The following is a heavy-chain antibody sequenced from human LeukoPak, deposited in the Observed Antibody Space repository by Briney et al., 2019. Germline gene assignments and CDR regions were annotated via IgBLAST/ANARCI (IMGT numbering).Heavy chain of an antibody. V-gene: IGHV3-30-3*01. D-gene: IGHD6-19*01. CDR1: GFTFSSYA. J-gene: IGHJ4*02. CDR2: ISYDGSNK. Sequence: GRSLRLSCAASGFTFSSYAMHWVRQAPGKGLEWVAVISYDGSNKYYADSVKGRFTISRENSKKRLYLQMNSLRAEDTAVYYFARDSRRENSSGWSANFNYWGQGTLVTVSS. CDR3: ARDSRRENSSGWSANFNY.